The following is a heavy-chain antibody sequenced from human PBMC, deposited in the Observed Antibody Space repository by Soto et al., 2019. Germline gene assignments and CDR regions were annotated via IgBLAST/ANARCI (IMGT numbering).Heavy chain of an antibody. V-gene: IGHV4-31*03. CDR1: GGSLSSRGYY. Sequence: QVQLQESGPGLVKPSQTLSLTCTVSGGSLSSRGYYWSWIRQHPGKGLEWIGYIFHSGSPYYNPSLKSRVSISVDTSKNQFSLELSSVSAADTAVYFCARAYDYDATLKDAFDIWGQGTMVTVSS. CDR3: ARAYDYDATLKDAFDI. CDR2: IFHSGSP. J-gene: IGHJ3*02. D-gene: IGHD3-16*01.